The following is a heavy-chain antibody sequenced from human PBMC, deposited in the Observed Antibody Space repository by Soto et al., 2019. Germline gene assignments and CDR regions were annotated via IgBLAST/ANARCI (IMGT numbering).Heavy chain of an antibody. D-gene: IGHD6-13*01. CDR3: ARETPAYSSSWYV. Sequence: EVQLVESGGGLVQPGGSLRLSCAASGFTVSSNYMSWVRQAPGKGLEWVSVIYSGGSTYYADSVKGRFTISRHNSKNTLYLQMNSLRAEDTAVYYCARETPAYSSSWYVWGQGTLVTVSS. CDR2: IYSGGST. J-gene: IGHJ4*02. V-gene: IGHV3-53*04. CDR1: GFTVSSNY.